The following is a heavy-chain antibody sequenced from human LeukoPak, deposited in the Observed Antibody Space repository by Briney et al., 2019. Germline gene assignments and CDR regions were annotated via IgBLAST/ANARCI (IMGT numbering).Heavy chain of an antibody. Sequence: ASVKVSCKVSGYTFTSNFMHWVRQAPGQGLEWMGIISPSDGTTSYAQSFQGRVTMTRDMSTSTVFMELSTRRSEDTAIYYCARDQRGSSSWESYFDYWGQGALVTVSS. V-gene: IGHV1-46*01. CDR2: ISPSDGTT. J-gene: IGHJ4*02. D-gene: IGHD6-13*01. CDR3: ARDQRGSSSWESYFDY. CDR1: GYTFTSNF.